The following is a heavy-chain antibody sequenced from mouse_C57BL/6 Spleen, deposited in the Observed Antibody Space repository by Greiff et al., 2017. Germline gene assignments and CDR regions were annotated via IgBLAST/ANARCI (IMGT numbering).Heavy chain of an antibody. CDR1: GFTFSSYA. V-gene: IGHV5-9-1*02. D-gene: IGHD1-2*01. CDR3: TRSSLHYAMDY. Sequence: EVQVVESGEGLVKPGGSLKLSCAASGFTFSSYAMSWVRQTPEKRLEWVAYISSGGDYIYYADTVQGRFTLSRDNTRNTLYLQMSCLKSEDTAMYYCTRSSLHYAMDYWGQGTSVTVSS. CDR2: ISSGGDYI. J-gene: IGHJ4*01.